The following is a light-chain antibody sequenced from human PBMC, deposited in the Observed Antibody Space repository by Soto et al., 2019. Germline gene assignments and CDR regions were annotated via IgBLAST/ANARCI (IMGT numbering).Light chain of an antibody. J-gene: IGLJ2*01. CDR3: SSYSTTNTRI. Sequence: QSALTQPASVSGSPGQSVTISCTGTSSDVGGFNSVSWYQQHPGTAPRLMIYDVSFRPSGISTRFSGSKSGNTASLTISGIQADDEADYFCSSYSTTNTRIFGGGTKLTVL. V-gene: IGLV2-14*03. CDR2: DVS. CDR1: SSDVGGFNS.